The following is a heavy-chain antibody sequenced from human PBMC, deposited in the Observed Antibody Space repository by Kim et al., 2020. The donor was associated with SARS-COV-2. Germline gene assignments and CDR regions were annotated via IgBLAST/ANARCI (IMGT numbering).Heavy chain of an antibody. D-gene: IGHD3-10*01. J-gene: IGHJ3*02. CDR3: ARGGRGLSGFGELLAAFDI. Sequence: SETLSLTCAVYGGSFSGYYWSWIRQPPGKGLEWIGEINHSGSTNYNPSLKSRVTISVDTSKNQFSLKLSSVTAADTAVYYCARGGRGLSGFGELLAAFDIWGQGTMVTVSS. CDR1: GGSFSGYY. V-gene: IGHV4-34*01. CDR2: INHSGST.